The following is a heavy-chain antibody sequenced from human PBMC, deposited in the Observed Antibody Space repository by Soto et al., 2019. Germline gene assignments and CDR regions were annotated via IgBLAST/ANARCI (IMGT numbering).Heavy chain of an antibody. CDR3: AIRGSGYDFWSGSEGSFDY. V-gene: IGHV1-69*01. CDR1: GGTFSSYA. Sequence: QVQLVQSGAEVKKPGSSVKVSCKASGGTFSSYAISWVRQAPGQGLEWMGGIIPIFGTANYAQKFQGRVTITADESTSTAYMELSSLRSEDTAVYYCAIRGSGYDFWSGSEGSFDYWGQGTLFTVSS. D-gene: IGHD3-3*01. CDR2: IIPIFGTA. J-gene: IGHJ4*02.